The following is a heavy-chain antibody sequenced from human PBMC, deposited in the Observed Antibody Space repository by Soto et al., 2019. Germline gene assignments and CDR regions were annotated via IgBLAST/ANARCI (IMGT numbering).Heavy chain of an antibody. V-gene: IGHV6-1*01. CDR3: ARDHSHDFWSGYYFDY. J-gene: IGHJ4*02. CDR1: GDSVSSNSAA. Sequence: QTLSLTCAISGDSVSSNSAAWNWIRQSPSRGLEWLGRTYYRSKWYNDYAVSVKSRITINPDTSKNQFSLQLNSVTPEDTAVYYCARDHSHDFWSGYYFDYWGQGTLVTVSS. D-gene: IGHD3-3*01. CDR2: TYYRSKWYN.